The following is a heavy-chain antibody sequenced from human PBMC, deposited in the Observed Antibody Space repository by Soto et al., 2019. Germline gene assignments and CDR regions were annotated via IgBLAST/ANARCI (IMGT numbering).Heavy chain of an antibody. D-gene: IGHD3-22*01. Sequence: PSETLSLTCTVSGGSLSSYYWSWIRQPPGKGLEWIGYIYYTGSTNYNPSLKSRVTISVDTPKNQFSLKLSSVTAADTAVYYCARPNDSSGYYPLIYWGQGTPVTVSS. CDR3: ARPNDSSGYYPLIY. V-gene: IGHV4-59*01. CDR1: GGSLSSYY. CDR2: IYYTGST. J-gene: IGHJ4*02.